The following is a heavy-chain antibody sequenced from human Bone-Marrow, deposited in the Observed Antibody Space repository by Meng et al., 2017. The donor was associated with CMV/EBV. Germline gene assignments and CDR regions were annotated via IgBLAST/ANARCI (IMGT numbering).Heavy chain of an antibody. Sequence: GESLKISCAASGFTFSSYAMSWVRQAPGKGLEWVAFIRYDGSNKYYADSVKGRFTISRDNSKNTLYLQMNSLRAEDTAVYYCAKDRVMVYASWFDPWGQGTLVTVSS. V-gene: IGHV3-30*02. CDR2: IRYDGSNK. D-gene: IGHD2-8*01. J-gene: IGHJ5*02. CDR3: AKDRVMVYASWFDP. CDR1: GFTFSSYA.